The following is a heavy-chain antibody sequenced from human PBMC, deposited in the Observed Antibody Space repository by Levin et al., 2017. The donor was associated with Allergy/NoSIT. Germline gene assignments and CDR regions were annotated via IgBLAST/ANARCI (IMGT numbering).Heavy chain of an antibody. V-gene: IGHV3-15*01. CDR2: IKSKTDGGTT. CDR3: TTYSSSWYYFDY. J-gene: IGHJ4*02. CDR1: GITFSNAW. D-gene: IGHD6-13*01. Sequence: GGSLRLSCVASGITFSNAWMSWARQAPGKGLEWVGRIKSKTDGGTTEYAAPVKGRFTISRDDSKNTLYLQMNSLKTEDTAVYFCTTYSSSWYYFDYWGQGTLVTVSS.